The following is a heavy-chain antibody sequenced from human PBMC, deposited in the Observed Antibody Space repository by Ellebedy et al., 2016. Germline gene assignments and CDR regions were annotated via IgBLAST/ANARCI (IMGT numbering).Heavy chain of an antibody. V-gene: IGHV3-23*01. J-gene: IGHJ4*02. CDR1: GFTFSISG. CDR2: ISGAGYTT. CDR3: RQGHYFDQ. Sequence: GGSLRLXCAASGFTFSISGMTWVRQRPGKGLEWVATISGAGYTTFFADSVKGRFTISRDNSKNTLYLQMNNLRVDDTALYYCRQGHYFDQWGQGALVTVSS.